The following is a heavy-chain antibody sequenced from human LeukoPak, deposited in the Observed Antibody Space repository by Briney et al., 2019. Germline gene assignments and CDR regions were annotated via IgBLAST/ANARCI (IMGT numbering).Heavy chain of an antibody. D-gene: IGHD3-16*01. CDR3: ASADGLKRYFDY. CDR1: GYTLTELS. V-gene: IGHV1-24*01. Sequence: ASVKVSCKVSGYTLTELSMPWVRQAPGKGPEWMGGFDPEDGETIYAQKFQGRVTMTEDTSTDTAYMELSSLRSEDTAVYYCASADGLKRYFDYWGQGTLVTVSS. CDR2: FDPEDGET. J-gene: IGHJ4*02.